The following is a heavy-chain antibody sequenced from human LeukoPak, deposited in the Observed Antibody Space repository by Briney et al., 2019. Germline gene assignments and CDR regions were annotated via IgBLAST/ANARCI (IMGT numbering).Heavy chain of an antibody. CDR1: GFMFRFYG. V-gene: IGHV3-23*01. CDR2: ISGNGGNT. Sequence: QAGGSLRLPCAPSGFMFRFYGMSWVRQAPGKGLEWVSLISGNGGNTAYADSVRGRFTISSVDSMNTLYLHSDRLGTDDTAVYYCARYWGAGIRTFDIWGQGTVVTVSS. CDR3: ARYWGAGIRTFDI. D-gene: IGHD2-15*01. J-gene: IGHJ3*02.